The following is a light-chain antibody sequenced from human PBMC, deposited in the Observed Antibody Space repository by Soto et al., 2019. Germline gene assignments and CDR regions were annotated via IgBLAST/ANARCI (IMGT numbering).Light chain of an antibody. J-gene: IGKJ2*01. CDR2: AAS. CDR1: QSVSNSY. Sequence: ESVLTQSPGTLSLSPGERAALSCRASQSVSNSYLAWYQQKSGQAPRLLIYAASTRATGIPDRFSGSGSGTDFTLTISRLEPEDFAVYFCQLYGSSPPRYTFGQGTKLEIK. CDR3: QLYGSSPPRYT. V-gene: IGKV3-20*01.